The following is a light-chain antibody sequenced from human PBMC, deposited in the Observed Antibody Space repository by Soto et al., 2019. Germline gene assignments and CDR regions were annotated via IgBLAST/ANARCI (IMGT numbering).Light chain of an antibody. CDR1: HNILYSSDNKNY. CDR3: QKYYSSPQT. CDR2: WAS. Sequence: SVLTQSPDSLAWSLGERAPMNCRASHNILYSSDNKNYLSWYRQRPGQPPKLLFYWASTRESGVPDRFSGSGSGTHFTLTITSLQAEDVAVYYCQKYYSSPQTFGQGTKVDIK. V-gene: IGKV4-1*01. J-gene: IGKJ1*01.